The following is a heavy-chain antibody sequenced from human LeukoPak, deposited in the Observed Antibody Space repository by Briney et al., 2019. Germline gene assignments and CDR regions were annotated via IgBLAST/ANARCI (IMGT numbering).Heavy chain of an antibody. CDR1: GYSFTSYW. D-gene: IGHD5-12*01. J-gene: IGHJ4*02. CDR3: ARHRAYSGYDWQDDY. Sequence: GESLKISCKGSGYSFTSYWIGWVRQMPGKGLEWMGWMNPNSGNTGYAQKFPGRVTITADKSTSTAYMELGSLRSEDTAVYYCARHRAYSGYDWQDDYWGQGTLVTVSS. CDR2: MNPNSGNT. V-gene: IGHV1-8*03.